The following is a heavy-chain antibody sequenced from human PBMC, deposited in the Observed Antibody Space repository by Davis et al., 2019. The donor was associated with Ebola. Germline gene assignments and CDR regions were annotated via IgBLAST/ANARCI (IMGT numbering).Heavy chain of an antibody. Sequence: GESLKISCAASGFTFSGSAMHWVRQASGKGLEWVGRIRSKANSYATAYAASVKGRFTISRDDSKSTAYLQMNSLKTEDTAVYYCTQDLYSSSWYRHYYYGMDVWGQGTTVTVSS. J-gene: IGHJ6*02. CDR3: TQDLYSSSWYRHYYYGMDV. CDR1: GFTFSGSA. D-gene: IGHD6-13*01. CDR2: IRSKANSYAT. V-gene: IGHV3-73*01.